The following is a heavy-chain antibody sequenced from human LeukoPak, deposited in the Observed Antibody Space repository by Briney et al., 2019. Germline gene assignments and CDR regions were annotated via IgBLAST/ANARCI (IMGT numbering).Heavy chain of an antibody. V-gene: IGHV4-59*12. CDR3: ASNLPRGSGYYQY. J-gene: IGHJ4*02. D-gene: IGHD3-22*01. CDR1: GGSLSSYY. Sequence: SETLSLTCPVSGGSLSSYYWSWIRQPPGKGLEWIGYIYYSGSTNYNPSLKSRVTISVDTSKNQFSLKLSSVTAADTAVYYCASNLPRGSGYYQYWGQGTLVTVSS. CDR2: IYYSGST.